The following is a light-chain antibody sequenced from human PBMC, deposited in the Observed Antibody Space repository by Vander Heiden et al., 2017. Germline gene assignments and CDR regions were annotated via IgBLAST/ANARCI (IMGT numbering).Light chain of an antibody. J-gene: IGKJ4*01. V-gene: IGKV4-1*01. Sequence: DIVLTHFPPSLTVSLGERPPITCKSSQCPLIRSHTKNYLAWFQQKPGQPPKLLIYGASTRENGVPDRFSGSGSGTDFTLTISSLQAEDVAVYYCQQYYSTPPLTFGGGTKVEIK. CDR1: QCPLIRSHTKNY. CDR2: GAS. CDR3: QQYYSTPPLT.